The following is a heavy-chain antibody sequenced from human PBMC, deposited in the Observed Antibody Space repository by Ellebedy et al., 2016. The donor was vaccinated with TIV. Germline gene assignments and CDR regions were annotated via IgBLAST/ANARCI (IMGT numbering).Heavy chain of an antibody. CDR1: GFAFSNYA. V-gene: IGHV3-23*01. CDR2: ISGGGGST. Sequence: GESLKISCTASGFAFSNYAMSWVRQAPGKGLEWVSTISGGGGSTYYAESVKGRFTISRDNSKNTLYLQMNSLRAEDTAVYYCAKAASVSYATLDYWGQGTLVTVSS. D-gene: IGHD2-8*01. CDR3: AKAASVSYATLDY. J-gene: IGHJ4*02.